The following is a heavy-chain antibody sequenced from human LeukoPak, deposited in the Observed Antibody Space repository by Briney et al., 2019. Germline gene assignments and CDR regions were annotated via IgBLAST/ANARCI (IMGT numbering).Heavy chain of an antibody. V-gene: IGHV4-34*01. D-gene: IGHD3-22*01. J-gene: IGHJ4*02. CDR1: GGSFSGYY. Sequence: EPSETLSLTCAVYGGSFSGYYWSWIRQPPGKGLEWIGEINHSGSTNYNPSLKSRVTISVDTSKNQFSLKLSSVTAADTAVYYCAREAIAGDSSGYYFDYWGQGTLVTVSS. CDR2: INHSGST. CDR3: AREAIAGDSSGYYFDY.